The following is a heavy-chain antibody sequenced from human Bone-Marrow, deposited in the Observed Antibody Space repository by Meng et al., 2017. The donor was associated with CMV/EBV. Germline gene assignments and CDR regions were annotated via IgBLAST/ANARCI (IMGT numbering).Heavy chain of an antibody. V-gene: IGHV3-30*02. J-gene: IGHJ4*02. CDR3: VLSSSGYYTPFDY. CDR1: GFTFSSYG. D-gene: IGHD3-22*01. CDR2: IRYDGSNK. Sequence: GESLKISCAASGFTFSSYGMHWVRQAPGKGLEWVAFIRYDGSNKYYADSVKGRFTISRDNSKNTLYLQMNSLRAEDTAVYYSVLSSSGYYTPFDYWGQGTRVTVSS.